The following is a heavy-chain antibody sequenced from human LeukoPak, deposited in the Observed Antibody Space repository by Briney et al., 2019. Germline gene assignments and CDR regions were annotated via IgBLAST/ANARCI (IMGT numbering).Heavy chain of an antibody. CDR2: INHSGST. D-gene: IGHD3-22*01. Sequence: PSETLSLTCAVYGGSFSGYYWSWIRQPPGKGLEWIGEINHSGSTNYNPSLKSRVTISVDTSKNQFSLKLSSVTAADTAVYYCARLKKTYYYDSSGYSTFDYWGQGTLVTVSS. CDR3: ARLKKTYYYDSSGYSTFDY. CDR1: GGSFSGYY. V-gene: IGHV4-34*01. J-gene: IGHJ4*02.